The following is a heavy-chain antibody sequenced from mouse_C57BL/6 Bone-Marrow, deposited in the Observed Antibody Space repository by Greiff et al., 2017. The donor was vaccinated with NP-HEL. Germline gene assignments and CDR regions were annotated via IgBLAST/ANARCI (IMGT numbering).Heavy chain of an antibody. V-gene: IGHV5-4*01. CDR2: ISDGGSYT. CDR1: GFTFSSYA. Sequence: EVMLVESGGGLVKPGGSLKLSCAASGFTFSSYAMSWVRQTPEKRLEWVATISDGGSYTYYPDNVKGRFTISRDNAKNNLYLQMSHLKSEDTAMYYCARDTVGPWGYWGQGTLVTVSA. CDR3: ARDTVGPWGY. J-gene: IGHJ3*01.